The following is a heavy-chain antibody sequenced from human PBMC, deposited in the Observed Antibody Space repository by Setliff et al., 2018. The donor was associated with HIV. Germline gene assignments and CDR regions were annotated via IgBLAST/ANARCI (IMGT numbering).Heavy chain of an antibody. CDR1: GGSISSSSYY. CDR2: IYYSGST. V-gene: IGHV4-39*01. CDR3: ARQSVAVKPTA. D-gene: IGHD2-15*01. Sequence: PSETLSLTCTVSGGSISSSSYYWGWIRQPPGKGLEWIGSIYYSGSTYYNPSLKSRVTISVDTSKNQFSLKLSSVTAADTAVYYCARQSVAVKPTAWGQGTLVTVSS. J-gene: IGHJ5*02.